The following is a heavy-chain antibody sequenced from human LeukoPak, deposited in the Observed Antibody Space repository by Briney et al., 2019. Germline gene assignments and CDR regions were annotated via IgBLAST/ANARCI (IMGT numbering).Heavy chain of an antibody. CDR3: AREARESSSWLT. CDR2: IYYSGST. CDR1: GGSISSGDYY. Sequence: PSETLSLTCTVSGGSISSGDYYWRWIRQPPGKGLEWIGYIYYSGSTYYNPSLKSRVTISVDTSKNQFSLKLSSVTAADTAVYYCAREARESSSWLTWGQGTLVTVSS. D-gene: IGHD6-13*01. V-gene: IGHV4-30-4*01. J-gene: IGHJ5*02.